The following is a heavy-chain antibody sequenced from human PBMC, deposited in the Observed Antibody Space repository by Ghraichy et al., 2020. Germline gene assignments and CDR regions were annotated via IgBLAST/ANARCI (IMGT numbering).Heavy chain of an antibody. D-gene: IGHD3-22*01. CDR1: GFTFNSYR. Sequence: GGSLRLSCVASGFTFNSYRMNWVRQAPGEGLEWVSYIRSSGSTIYYVDSVKGRFTISRDNAKNSLYLQMNSLRAEDTAIYYCVRHNLVQYYDNSGYYGTLDYRGQVTLVTVSS. CDR3: VRHNLVQYYDNSGYYGTLDY. V-gene: IGHV3-48*01. CDR2: IRSSGSTI. J-gene: IGHJ4*01.